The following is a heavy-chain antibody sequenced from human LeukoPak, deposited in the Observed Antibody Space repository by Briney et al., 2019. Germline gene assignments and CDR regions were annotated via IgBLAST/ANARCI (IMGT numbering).Heavy chain of an antibody. CDR1: GYTFTSYY. CDR2: IYPRDGST. J-gene: IGHJ4*02. V-gene: IGHV1-46*01. Sequence: ASVKVSCKASGYTFTSYYMHWVRQAPGQGLEWMGMIYPRDGSTSYAQKFQGRVTVTRDTSTSTVHMELSGLRSEDTAVYYYARDQEGFDYWGQGTLVTVSS. CDR3: ARDQEGFDY.